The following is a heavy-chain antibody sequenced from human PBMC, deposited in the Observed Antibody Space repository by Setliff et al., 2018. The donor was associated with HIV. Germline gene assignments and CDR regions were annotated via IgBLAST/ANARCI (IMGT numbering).Heavy chain of an antibody. CDR1: GGSIVRYY. D-gene: IGHD2-15*01. J-gene: IGHJ3*02. CDR3: ARLLQGGNYAFDI. V-gene: IGHV4-59*08. CDR2: IYYSGST. Sequence: KPSETLSLTCNVSGGSIVRYYWTWIRQPPGKGLEWIGYIYYSGSTNYNHSLKSRVIISVDTSKMQFSLKLRSVTAADTAMYYCARLLQGGNYAFDIWGQGTMVTVSS.